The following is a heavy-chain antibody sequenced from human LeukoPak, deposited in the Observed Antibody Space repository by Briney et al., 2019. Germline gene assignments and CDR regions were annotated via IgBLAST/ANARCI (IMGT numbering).Heavy chain of an antibody. Sequence: GGSLRLSCATSGFTFSSYSMNWVRQAPGKGLEWVSSISSSSSYIYYADSVKGRFTISRDNAKNSLYLQMNSLRAEDTAVYYCARDLGPIIVGATVDYWGQGTLVTVSS. J-gene: IGHJ4*02. D-gene: IGHD1-26*01. CDR1: GFTFSSYS. V-gene: IGHV3-21*01. CDR2: ISSSSSYI. CDR3: ARDLGPIIVGATVDY.